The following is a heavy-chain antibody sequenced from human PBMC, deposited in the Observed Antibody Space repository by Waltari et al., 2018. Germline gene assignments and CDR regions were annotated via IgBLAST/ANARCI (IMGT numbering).Heavy chain of an antibody. CDR3: TTDQGDSYTFYSFDY. D-gene: IGHD3-16*02. J-gene: IGHJ4*02. CDR1: GFTFRNKW. CDR2: IKTQSDGGGAT. V-gene: IGHV3-15*01. Sequence: EVQLVESGGGLVKHGGSLRLSCAASGFTFRNKWRDWFRHAPGKGLEWIARIKTQSDGGGATYYAAPVTGRFTVSRDDSKNMLYLQMSSLKTEDTAMYYCTTDQGDSYTFYSFDYWGQGTLVTVSS.